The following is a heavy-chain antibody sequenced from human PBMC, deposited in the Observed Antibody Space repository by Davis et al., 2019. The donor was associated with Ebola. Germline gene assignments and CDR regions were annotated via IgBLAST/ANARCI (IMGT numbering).Heavy chain of an antibody. Sequence: PGGSLRLSCAASGFTFSSYSMNWVRQAPGKGLEWVSSISSSSSYIYYADSVKGRFTISRDNAKNSLYLQMNSLRAEDTAVYYCARHPRELRLDYWFDPWGQGTLVTVSS. CDR2: ISSSSSYI. J-gene: IGHJ5*02. CDR3: ARHPRELRLDYWFDP. V-gene: IGHV3-21*01. D-gene: IGHD1-26*01. CDR1: GFTFSSYS.